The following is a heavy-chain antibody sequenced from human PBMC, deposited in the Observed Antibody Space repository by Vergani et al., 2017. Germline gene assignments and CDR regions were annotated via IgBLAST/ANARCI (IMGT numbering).Heavy chain of an antibody. J-gene: IGHJ4*02. V-gene: IGHV3-23*01. CDR2: ICGSGGST. D-gene: IGHD3-10*01. Sequence: EVQLLESGGGLVQPGGSLRLSCAASGFTFSSYAMSLVRQAPGKGLEWVSAICGSGGSTYYADSVQGRITISRDNSKHTLYLQMNSVRAEDTAVYYCAFGGYYFDYWGQGTLVTVSS. CDR1: GFTFSSYA. CDR3: AFGGYYFDY.